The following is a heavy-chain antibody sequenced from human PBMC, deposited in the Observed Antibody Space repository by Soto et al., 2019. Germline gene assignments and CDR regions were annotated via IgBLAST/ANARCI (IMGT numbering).Heavy chain of an antibody. D-gene: IGHD6-19*01. J-gene: IGHJ4*02. Sequence: SETLSLTCYVSGGSITSYYWSWIRQPAGKGLEWIGRIHSSGSTAYSPSLKSRLTMSVDTSENQFSLKVTSVTAADTAVYYCVRVGAVAANGGYFDYWGQGVPVTVSS. V-gene: IGHV4-4*07. CDR1: GGSITSYY. CDR3: VRVGAVAANGGYFDY. CDR2: IHSSGST.